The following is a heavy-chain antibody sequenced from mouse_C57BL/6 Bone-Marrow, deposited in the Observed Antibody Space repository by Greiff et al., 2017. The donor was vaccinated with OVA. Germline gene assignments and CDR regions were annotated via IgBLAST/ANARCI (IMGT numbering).Heavy chain of an antibody. V-gene: IGHV14-4*01. CDR1: GFNIKDDY. J-gene: IGHJ2*01. Sequence: VQLKESGAELVRPGASVKLSCTASGFNIKDDYMHWVKERPEQGLEWIGWIDPENGDTEYASKFQGKATITADTSSKTVYLRRSSLTSEDTAVYYCTTYRYWGQGTTLTVSS. CDR2: IDPENGDT. CDR3: TTYRY.